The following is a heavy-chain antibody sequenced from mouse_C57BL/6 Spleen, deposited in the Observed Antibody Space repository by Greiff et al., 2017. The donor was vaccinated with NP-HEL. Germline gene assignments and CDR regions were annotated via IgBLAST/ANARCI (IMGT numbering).Heavy chain of an antibody. D-gene: IGHD5-1*01. CDR3: TRRFTLYYFDY. CDR1: GFTFSDAW. CDR2: IRNKANNHAT. J-gene: IGHJ2*01. Sequence: EVQLQESGGGLVQPGGSMKLSCAASGFTFSDAWMDWVRQSPEKGLEWVAEIRNKANNHATYYAESVKGRFTISRDDSKSSVYLQMNSLRAEDTGIYYCTRRFTLYYFDYWGQGTTLTVSS. V-gene: IGHV6-6*01.